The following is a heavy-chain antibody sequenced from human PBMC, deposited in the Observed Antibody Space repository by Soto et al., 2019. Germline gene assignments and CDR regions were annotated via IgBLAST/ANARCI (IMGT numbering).Heavy chain of an antibody. J-gene: IGHJ5*02. CDR2: TEPNTGKK. CDR3: ARDRGYNCFDL. V-gene: IGHV3-7*01. CDR1: GFTFDQSW. Sequence: GGSLRLSCAASGFTFDQSWMNWVRKAPGKGLEWVASTEPNTGKKYYVDSVRGRFTISRDDPKSSLFLQMNSLRVEDTAVYYCARDRGYNCFDLWGQGTLVTVSS.